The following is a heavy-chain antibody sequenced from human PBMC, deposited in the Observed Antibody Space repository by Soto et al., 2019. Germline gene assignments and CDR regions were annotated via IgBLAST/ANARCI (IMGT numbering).Heavy chain of an antibody. CDR2: IYPGDSDT. CDR3: ARSGYSYGSFYYYYYGMDV. CDR1: GYSFTIYW. J-gene: IGHJ6*02. Sequence: GESVKISCKGSGYSFTIYWIGWVRQMPGKGLEWMGIIYPGDSDTRYSPSFQGQVTISADKSISTAYLQWSSLKASDTAMYYCARSGYSYGSFYYYYYGMDVWGQGTTVTVS. V-gene: IGHV5-51*01. D-gene: IGHD5-18*01.